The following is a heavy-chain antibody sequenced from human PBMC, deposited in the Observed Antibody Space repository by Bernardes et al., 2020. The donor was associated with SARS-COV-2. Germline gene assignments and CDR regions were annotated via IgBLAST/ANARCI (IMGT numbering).Heavy chain of an antibody. CDR3: ARAPKQRITIFGVVGWFDP. D-gene: IGHD3-3*01. J-gene: IGHJ5*02. V-gene: IGHV4-31*03. Sequence: SKTLSLTCTVSGGSISSGGYYWSWIRQHPGKGLEWIGYIYYSGSTYYNPSLKSRVTISVDTSKNQFSLKLSSVTAADTAVYYCARAPKQRITIFGVVGWFDPWGQGTLVTVSS. CDR1: GGSISSGGYY. CDR2: IYYSGST.